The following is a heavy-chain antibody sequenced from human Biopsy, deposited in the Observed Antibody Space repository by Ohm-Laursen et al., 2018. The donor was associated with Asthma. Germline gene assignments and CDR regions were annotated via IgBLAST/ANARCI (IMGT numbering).Heavy chain of an antibody. CDR1: GYTFISYA. D-gene: IGHD3-9*01. CDR2: INAGNGNT. V-gene: IGHV1-3*01. J-gene: IGHJ3*02. CDR3: ARTYYDFLTEQVNDAFAI. Sequence: ATVKISCKASGYTFISYAIHWVRQAPGQRLEWMGWINAGNGNTKYSQKFQGRVTITRDTSASTAYMELSSLRSEDTAVHYCARTYYDFLTEQVNDAFAIWGQGTMVTVSS.